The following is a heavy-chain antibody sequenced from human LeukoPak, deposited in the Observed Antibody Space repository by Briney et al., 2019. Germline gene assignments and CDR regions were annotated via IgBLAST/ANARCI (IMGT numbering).Heavy chain of an antibody. J-gene: IGHJ4*02. D-gene: IGHD3-16*01. CDR1: RYTFTDYY. CDR3: ARDNDSRDPPHFDY. CDR2: INPKSGGT. Sequence: EASVKVSCKASRYTFTDYYMHWVRQAPGQGLEWMGWINPKSGGTNYAQKFQGRVTMTRDMSISTAYMELSSLRSEDTAVYYCARDNDSRDPPHFDYWGQGTLVTVSS. V-gene: IGHV1-2*02.